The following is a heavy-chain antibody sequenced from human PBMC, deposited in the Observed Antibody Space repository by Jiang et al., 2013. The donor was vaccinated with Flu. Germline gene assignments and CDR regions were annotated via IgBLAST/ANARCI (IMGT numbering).Heavy chain of an antibody. CDR1: GYTFTGYY. D-gene: IGHD3-22*01. CDR2: INPNSGGT. Sequence: SGAEVKKPGASVKVSCKASGYTFTGYYMHWVRQAPGQGLEWMGWINPNSGGTNYAQKFQGWVTMTRDTSISTAYMELSRLRSDDTAVYYCARGGQYYYDSSGSNAFDIWGQGTMVTVSS. V-gene: IGHV1-2*04. J-gene: IGHJ3*02. CDR3: ARGGQYYYDSSGSNAFDI.